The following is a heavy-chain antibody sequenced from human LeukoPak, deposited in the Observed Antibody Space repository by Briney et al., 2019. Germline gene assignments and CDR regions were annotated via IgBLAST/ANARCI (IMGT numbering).Heavy chain of an antibody. J-gene: IGHJ5*02. CDR1: GGSFSSYY. CDR3: AREYYYGSGSYYNLFDP. D-gene: IGHD3-10*01. V-gene: IGHV4-34*12. Sequence: RSETLSLTCAVYGGSFSSYYWSWIRQPPGKGLEWIGEIIHSGSTNYNPSLKSRVTISADSSKNQFSLKLSSVTAADTAVYYCAREYYYGSGSYYNLFDPWGQGTLVTVSS. CDR2: IIHSGST.